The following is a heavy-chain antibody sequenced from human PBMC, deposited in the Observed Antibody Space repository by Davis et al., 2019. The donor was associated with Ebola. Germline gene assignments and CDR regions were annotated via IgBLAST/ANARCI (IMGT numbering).Heavy chain of an antibody. CDR2: VIPILGTA. J-gene: IGHJ5*02. CDR1: GGTFSNYT. V-gene: IGHV1-69*08. CDR3: TRGKWFDP. Sequence: SVKVSCKASGGTFSNYTFHWVRQAPGQGLEWMGRVIPILGTADYAQRFQGRVTITADTSTHTAYMELSRLRSDDAAMYYCTRGKWFDPWGQGTLVAVSS.